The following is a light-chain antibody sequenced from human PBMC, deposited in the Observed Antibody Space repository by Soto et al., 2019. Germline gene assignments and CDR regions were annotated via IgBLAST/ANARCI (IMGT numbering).Light chain of an antibody. Sequence: QLVLTQSPSASASLGASVKLTCTLSSGHSNCVIAWHQQQPEKGPRYLMKLNSDGSHSKGDGIPDRFSGSSSGAERYLTISSLQSEDEADYYCQTWDTGIRVFGGGTKLTVL. CDR2: LNSDGSH. V-gene: IGLV4-69*01. CDR3: QTWDTGIRV. CDR1: SGHSNCV. J-gene: IGLJ2*01.